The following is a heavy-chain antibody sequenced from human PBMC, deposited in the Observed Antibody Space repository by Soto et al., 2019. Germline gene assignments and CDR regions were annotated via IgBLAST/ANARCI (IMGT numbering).Heavy chain of an antibody. V-gene: IGHV3-48*02. CDR1: AFTFSSYS. J-gene: IGHJ4*02. D-gene: IGHD6-19*01. CDR3: ARSRYSSGWIHFDY. Sequence: GGSLRLSCAASAFTFSSYSMNWVRQAPGKGLEWVSYISSSSSTIYYADSVKGRFTTSRDNAKNSLYLQMNSLRDEDTAVYYCARSRYSSGWIHFDYWGQGTLVTVSS. CDR2: ISSSSSTI.